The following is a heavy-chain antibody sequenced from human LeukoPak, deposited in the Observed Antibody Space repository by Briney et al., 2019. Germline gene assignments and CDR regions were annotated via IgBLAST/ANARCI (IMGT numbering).Heavy chain of an antibody. CDR1: GFTFSSYA. V-gene: IGHV3-23*01. CDR3: AKAPEYSSSWYPYYYFDY. J-gene: IGHJ4*02. D-gene: IGHD6-13*01. Sequence: GGSLRLSCAASGFTFSSYAMSWVRQAPGKGLEWVSAISGSGGSTYYADSVKGRFTISRDNSKNTLYLQMNSLRAKDTAVYYCAKAPEYSSSWYPYYYFDYWGQGTLVTVSS. CDR2: ISGSGGST.